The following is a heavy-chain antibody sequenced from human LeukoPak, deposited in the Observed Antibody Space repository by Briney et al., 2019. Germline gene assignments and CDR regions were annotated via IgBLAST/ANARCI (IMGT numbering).Heavy chain of an antibody. Sequence: SVKVSCKASGGTFSSYAISRVRQAPGQGLEWMGGIIPIFGTANYARKFQGRVTITADESTSTAYMELSSLRSEDTAVYYCARGNYDFWSGYYTGSWFDPWGQGTLVTVSS. V-gene: IGHV1-69*01. CDR1: GGTFSSYA. CDR2: IIPIFGTA. CDR3: ARGNYDFWSGYYTGSWFDP. J-gene: IGHJ5*02. D-gene: IGHD3-3*01.